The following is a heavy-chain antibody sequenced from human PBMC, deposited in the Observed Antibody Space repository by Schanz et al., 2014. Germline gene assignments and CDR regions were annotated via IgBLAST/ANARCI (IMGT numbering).Heavy chain of an antibody. D-gene: IGHD5-12*01. CDR1: GYTLSSYG. V-gene: IGHV1-2*02. J-gene: IGHJ4*02. Sequence: QVQSMQSGSEVKKPGASVKVACRTSGYTLSSYGISWVRQAPGQGLEWMGWINPNSGETNYEQKFKGRVTLTSDTSISTAFMELSGLTSDDTATYFCARARYTGYDCSGYWGQGTLLIVSS. CDR2: INPNSGET. CDR3: ARARYTGYDCSGY.